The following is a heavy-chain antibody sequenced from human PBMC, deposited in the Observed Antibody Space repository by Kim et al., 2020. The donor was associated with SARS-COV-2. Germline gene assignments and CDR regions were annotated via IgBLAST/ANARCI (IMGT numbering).Heavy chain of an antibody. CDR1: GFTFSSYA. D-gene: IGHD3-10*01. J-gene: IGHJ4*02. CDR3: AKGFGRMYYFDY. V-gene: IGHV3-23*03. Sequence: GGSLRLSCAASGFTFSSYAMSWVRQAPGKGLEWVSVIYSGGSSTYYADSVKGRFTISRDNSKNTLYLQMNSLRAEDTAVYYCAKGFGRMYYFDYWGQGTL. CDR2: IYSGGSST.